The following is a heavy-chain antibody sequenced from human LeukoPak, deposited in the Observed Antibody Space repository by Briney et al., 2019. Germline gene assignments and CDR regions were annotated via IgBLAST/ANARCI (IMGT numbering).Heavy chain of an antibody. Sequence: SETLSLTCTVSGGSISSYYWSWLRQPPGKGLEWLGYIYYSGSTNYNPSLKSRVTISVDTSKNQFSLKLSSVTAADTAVYYCARAPYGGNPHYYYYYMDVWGKGTTVTVSS. CDR1: GGSISSYY. J-gene: IGHJ6*03. CDR2: IYYSGST. V-gene: IGHV4-59*01. D-gene: IGHD4-23*01. CDR3: ARAPYGGNPHYYYYYMDV.